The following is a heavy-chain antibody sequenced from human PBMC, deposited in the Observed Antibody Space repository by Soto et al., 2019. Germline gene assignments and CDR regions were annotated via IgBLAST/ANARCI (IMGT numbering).Heavy chain of an antibody. CDR2: ISSSSGST. CDR3: AKVGSERYSGQHSDY. V-gene: IGHV3-23*01. CDR1: GFTFSNYA. J-gene: IGHJ4*02. D-gene: IGHD5-12*01. Sequence: EVQLLESGGGLVQPGGSLRLSCAASGFTFSNYAMNWVRQAPGKGLEWVSTISSSSGSTYYADSVKGRFTISRDKSKNFLYLQMNSLRVDDTAVYYCAKVGSERYSGQHSDYWGQGTLVTISS.